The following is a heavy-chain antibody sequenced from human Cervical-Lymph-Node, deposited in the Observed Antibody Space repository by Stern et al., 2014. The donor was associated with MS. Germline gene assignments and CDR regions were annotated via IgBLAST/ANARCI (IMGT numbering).Heavy chain of an antibody. CDR3: ARDTCRGGGCYFRY. D-gene: IGHD2-15*01. Sequence: VQLVESGGGVVQPGRSLRLSCAASGFIFSSYAMHWVRQAPGKGLDWVAFLSNEGSKQFYADSVKGRFTISRDNSNNTLYLQMNSFRPEDTAVYYCARDTCRGGGCYFRYWGQGILITVSS. CDR1: GFIFSSYA. J-gene: IGHJ4*02. V-gene: IGHV3-30-3*01. CDR2: LSNEGSKQ.